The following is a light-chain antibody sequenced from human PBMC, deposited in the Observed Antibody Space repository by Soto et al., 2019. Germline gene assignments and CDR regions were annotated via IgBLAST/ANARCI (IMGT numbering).Light chain of an antibody. Sequence: IQMTQSPSSLSASXGDRVTITCQARQGITNHLNQSPQKQGKAXQLRIYGASNLKTGVTSRFSGSGCGKDFIFTISSLQAEDMATYFCQQYDSVFTFGQGTRLEIK. J-gene: IGKJ5*01. CDR1: QGITNH. V-gene: IGKV1-33*01. CDR2: GAS. CDR3: QQYDSVFT.